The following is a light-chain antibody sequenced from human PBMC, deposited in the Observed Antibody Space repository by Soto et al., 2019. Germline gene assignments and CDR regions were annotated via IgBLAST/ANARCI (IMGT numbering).Light chain of an antibody. CDR3: SSYTSSSNWV. CDR1: SSDVGGYNY. V-gene: IGLV2-14*01. Sequence: QSALTQPASVSGSPGQSITISCTGTSSDVGGYNYVSWYQQHPGKAPKLMIYEVGNRPSGVSDRFSGSKSGNTASLTISGLQAEDEADYYCSSYTSSSNWVFGGGTQLTVL. CDR2: EVG. J-gene: IGLJ3*02.